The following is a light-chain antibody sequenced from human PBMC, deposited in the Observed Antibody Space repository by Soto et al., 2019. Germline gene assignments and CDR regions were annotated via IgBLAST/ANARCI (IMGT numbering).Light chain of an antibody. CDR2: RAS. CDR1: QSINNYF. J-gene: IGKJ1*01. V-gene: IGKV3-20*01. CDR3: QQYTNAPRT. Sequence: EIVLTQSPGTLSLSPGETATLSCRASQSINNYFLAWNQQRPGQAPRLLIFRASQRASGIPDRFRDSGSGTDFTLTITRLEPEDFAVYYCQQYTNAPRTFGQGTKVDIK.